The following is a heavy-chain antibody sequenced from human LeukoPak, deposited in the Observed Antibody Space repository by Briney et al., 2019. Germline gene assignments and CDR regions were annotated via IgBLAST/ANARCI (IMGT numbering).Heavy chain of an antibody. V-gene: IGHV1-58*01. J-gene: IGHJ4*02. CDR3: AARSSYSSGWNFDY. CDR2: IVVGSGNT. Sequence: SVTLSCTASGFTFTSSAVQWVRQARGQRLEWIGWIVVGSGNTNYAQKFQERVTITRDMSTSTAYMELSSLRSEDTAVYYCAARSSYSSGWNFDYWGQGTLVTVSS. CDR1: GFTFTSSA. D-gene: IGHD6-19*01.